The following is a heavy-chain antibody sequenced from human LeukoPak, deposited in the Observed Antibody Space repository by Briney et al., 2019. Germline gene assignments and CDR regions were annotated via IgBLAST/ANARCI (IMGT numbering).Heavy chain of an antibody. V-gene: IGHV3-21*01. Sequence: GGSLRLSCAASGFTFSSYTVNWVRQAPGKGLEWVSSISSSSSYIYYADSVKGRFTISRDNAKNSLYLQMNSLRAEDTAVYYCAELGITMIGGVWGKGTTVTISS. CDR3: AELGITMIGGV. CDR1: GFTFSSYT. D-gene: IGHD3-10*02. J-gene: IGHJ6*04. CDR2: ISSSSSYI.